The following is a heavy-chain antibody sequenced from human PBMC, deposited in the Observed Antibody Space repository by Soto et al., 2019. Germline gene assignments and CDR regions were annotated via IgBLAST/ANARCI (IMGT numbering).Heavy chain of an antibody. J-gene: IGHJ6*02. CDR3: ARDFMAAAGGYYYYGMDV. CDR2: TYYRYKWYN. CDR1: GDSVSSNSAA. D-gene: IGHD6-13*01. V-gene: IGHV6-1*01. Sequence: QTLSLTCAISGDSVSSNSAAWNWIRQSPSRGLEWLGRTYYRYKWYNDYAVSVKSRITINPDTSKNQFSLQLNSVTPEDTAVYYCARDFMAAAGGYYYYGMDVWGQGTTVTVSS.